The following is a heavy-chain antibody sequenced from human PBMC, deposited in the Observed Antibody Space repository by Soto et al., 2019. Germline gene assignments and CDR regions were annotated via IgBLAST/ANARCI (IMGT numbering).Heavy chain of an antibody. CDR2: IITSLGEA. D-gene: IGHD3-16*01. CDR1: GGTSNS. J-gene: IGHJ4*02. CDR3: AREGGLYYIDY. Sequence: QVQPVQSGAEVKKPGSSVRVSSKTSGGTSNSVSWVRQAPGQGLEWMGRIITSLGEATYAQKFQGRVTITADRSTNTVYMDLTSLRSEDTTVYFCAREGGLYYIDYWGQGTLVTVSA. V-gene: IGHV1-69*08.